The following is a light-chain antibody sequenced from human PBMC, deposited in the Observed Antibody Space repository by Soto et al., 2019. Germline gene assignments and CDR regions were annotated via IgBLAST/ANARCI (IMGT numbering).Light chain of an antibody. CDR1: RSISDW. CDR3: LQYSSHSWT. J-gene: IGKJ1*01. Sequence: DIQMTQSPSSLSPSVGDRVTITCRASRSISDWLAWYQQKPGKAPELLIFDASNLKSGVSSRFSGSGSGTEFTRSICRLQPDDVATYYCLQYSSHSWTVGQGTKVDIK. V-gene: IGKV1-5*01. CDR2: DAS.